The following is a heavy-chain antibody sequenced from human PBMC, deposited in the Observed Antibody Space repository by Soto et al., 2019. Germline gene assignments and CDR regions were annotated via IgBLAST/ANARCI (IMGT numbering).Heavy chain of an antibody. CDR2: VNWNGGST. D-gene: IGHD3-22*01. V-gene: IGHV3-20*04. CDR1: GFTFDDYG. J-gene: IGHJ4*02. Sequence: GGSLRLSCAASGFTFDDYGMSWARQAPGKGLEWVSGVNWNGGSTGYADSVKGRFTISRDNAKNSLYLQMNSLRAEDTAIYYCARDILYYDTGRFFDSWGPGTLVTVSS. CDR3: ARDILYYDTGRFFDS.